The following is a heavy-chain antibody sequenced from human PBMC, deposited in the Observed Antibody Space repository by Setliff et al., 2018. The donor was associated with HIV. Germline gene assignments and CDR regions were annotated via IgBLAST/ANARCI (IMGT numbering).Heavy chain of an antibody. Sequence: SETLSLTCSVSGYSINSGYFWGWIRQPPGKELEWIGNFYPSGSTYSNPSLRRRLTISVITSKNQFSLKLSSVTAADTAVYYCARLWENWPGPHYYFDYWGQGALVTVSS. CDR1: GYSINSGYF. CDR3: ARLWENWPGPHYYFDY. J-gene: IGHJ4*02. V-gene: IGHV4-38-2*01. D-gene: IGHD1-26*01. CDR2: FYPSGST.